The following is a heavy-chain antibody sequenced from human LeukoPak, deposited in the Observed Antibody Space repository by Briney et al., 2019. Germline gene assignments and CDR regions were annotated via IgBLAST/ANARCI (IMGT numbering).Heavy chain of an antibody. D-gene: IGHD3-10*01. CDR2: IYYSGST. J-gene: IGHJ4*02. CDR3: ARDRRSYYGSGSYLVY. CDR1: GDSISSYY. V-gene: IGHV4-59*01. Sequence: PSETLSLTCSVSGDSISSYYWSWIRQPPGKGLEWIGYIYYSGSTNYNPSLKSRVTISVDTSKNQFSLKLSSVTAADTAVYYCARDRRSYYGSGSYLVYWGQGTLVTVSS.